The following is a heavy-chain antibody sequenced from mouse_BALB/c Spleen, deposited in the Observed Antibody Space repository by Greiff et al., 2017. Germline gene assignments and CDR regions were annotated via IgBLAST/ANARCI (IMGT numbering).Heavy chain of an antibody. J-gene: IGHJ3*01. CDR3: ARYDYAWFAY. CDR2: INPGSGGT. D-gene: IGHD2-4*01. CDR1: GYAFTNYL. Sequence: VQLQQSGAELVRPGTSVKVSCKASGYAFTNYLIEWVKQRPGQGLEWIGVINPGSGGTNYNEKFKGKATLTADKSSSTAYMQLSSLTSDDSAVYFCARYDYAWFAYWGQGTLVTVSA. V-gene: IGHV1-54*03.